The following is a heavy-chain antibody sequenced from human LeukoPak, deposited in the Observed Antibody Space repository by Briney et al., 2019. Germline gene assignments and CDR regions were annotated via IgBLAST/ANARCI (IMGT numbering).Heavy chain of an antibody. CDR2: ISGSGGST. J-gene: IGHJ4*02. Sequence: PGGSLRLSCAASGFTFSSYAMSWVRQAPGKGLEWVSAISGSGGSTYYADSVKGRFTISRDNSKNTLYLQMNSLRAEDTAVYYCAKDSHLYSSGWYSKLGVDYWGQGTLVTVSS. D-gene: IGHD6-19*01. CDR1: GFTFSSYA. V-gene: IGHV3-23*01. CDR3: AKDSHLYSSGWYSKLGVDY.